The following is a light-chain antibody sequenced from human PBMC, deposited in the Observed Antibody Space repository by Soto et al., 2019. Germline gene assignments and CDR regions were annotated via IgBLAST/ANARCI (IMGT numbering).Light chain of an antibody. CDR1: NIGSKG. CDR2: SDT. V-gene: IGLV3-21*04. J-gene: IGLJ2*01. CDR3: QVWDSGSAHVV. Sequence: SYELTQPLSVSVAPGKKASISCGGNNIGSKGVHWYQQKPGQAPVLVIYSDTDLPPVIPERFSGSNSANLATLTISRVEAGDEADYYCQVWDSGSAHVVFGGGTQLTVL.